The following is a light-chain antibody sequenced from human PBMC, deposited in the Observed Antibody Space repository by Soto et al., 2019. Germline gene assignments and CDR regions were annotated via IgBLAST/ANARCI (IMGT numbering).Light chain of an antibody. CDR3: GSWDSSLSAYV. V-gene: IGLV1-51*01. CDR1: SSNIGGNS. J-gene: IGLJ1*01. Sequence: QSVLTQPPSVSAAPGQQVTISCSGSSSNIGGNSVSWYQQLPGTAPTLLIYDDNKRPSGIPDRFSGSKSGTSATLGITGFQTGDEADYYCGSWDSSLSAYVFGTGTKV. CDR2: DDN.